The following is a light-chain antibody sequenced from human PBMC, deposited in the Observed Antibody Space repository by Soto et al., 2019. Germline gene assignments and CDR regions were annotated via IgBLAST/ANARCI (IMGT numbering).Light chain of an antibody. V-gene: IGKV3-15*01. CDR2: GAS. CDR3: QQYNNWPLT. J-gene: IGKJ4*01. CDR1: QTVWST. Sequence: EIVMTQSPATLSVSPGERATLSCRASQTVWSTLAWYQQRPGQAPRLLIYGASTRATGIPARFSGSGSGTEFTLSISSLQSEGFAVYYCQQYNNWPLTFGGGTKVEIK.